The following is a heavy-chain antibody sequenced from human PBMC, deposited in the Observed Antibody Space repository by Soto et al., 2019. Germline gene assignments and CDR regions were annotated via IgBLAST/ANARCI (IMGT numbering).Heavy chain of an antibody. CDR1: GFTFSTND. V-gene: IGHV3-23*05. CDR2: IDGTSTFS. D-gene: IGHD2-2*02. J-gene: IGHJ5*02. CDR3: EKNSGCFTA. Sequence: VGSLRLSCAASGFTFSTNDMTWVRQAPGKGLEWVSTIDGTSTFSNYAASVEGRFTISRDNSRNTVYLQMNSLRADDTAVYFCEKNSGCFTAWGQGTLVTVSS.